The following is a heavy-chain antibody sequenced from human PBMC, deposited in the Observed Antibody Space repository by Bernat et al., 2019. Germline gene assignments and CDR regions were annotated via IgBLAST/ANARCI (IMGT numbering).Heavy chain of an antibody. CDR1: GFTVSSNY. V-gene: IGHV3-53*05. CDR2: IYSGGST. Sequence: EVQLVETGGGLIQPGGSLRLSCAASGFTVSSNYMSWVRQAPGEGLEWVSVIYSGGSTYYADSVKVRFTISRDNSKNSLYLQMNSLRTEDTALYYCAKDYCGGDCYTYCYYGMDVWGQGTTVTVSS. CDR3: AKDYCGGDCYTYCYYGMDV. J-gene: IGHJ6*02. D-gene: IGHD2-21*02.